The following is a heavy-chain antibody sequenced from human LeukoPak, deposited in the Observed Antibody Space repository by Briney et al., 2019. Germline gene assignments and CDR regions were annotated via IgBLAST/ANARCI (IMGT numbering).Heavy chain of an antibody. CDR1: GFTFSSYS. CDR3: ASEVRGVMGYYFDY. D-gene: IGHD3-10*01. J-gene: IGHJ4*02. Sequence: GGSLRLSCAASGFTFSSYSMNWVRQAPGKGLEWVSSISSSSSYIYYADSVKGRFTISRDNAKNSLCLQMNSLRAEDTAVYYCASEVRGVMGYYFDYWGQGTLVTVSS. CDR2: ISSSSSYI. V-gene: IGHV3-21*01.